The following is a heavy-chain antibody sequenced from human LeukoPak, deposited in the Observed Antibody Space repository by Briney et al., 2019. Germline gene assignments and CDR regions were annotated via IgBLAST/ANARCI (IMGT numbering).Heavy chain of an antibody. J-gene: IGHJ6*03. CDR2: ISGSGDST. V-gene: IGHV3-23*01. CDR1: GFTFSNYA. Sequence: PGGSLRLSCAASGFTFSNYAMRWVRQAPGKGLEWVSGISGSGDSTYYADSVKGRFTISRDNSKNTLYLQMNSLRAEDTAVYYCAKAFRGLREYYYYMDVWGKGTTVTVSS. D-gene: IGHD3-16*01. CDR3: AKAFRGLREYYYYMDV.